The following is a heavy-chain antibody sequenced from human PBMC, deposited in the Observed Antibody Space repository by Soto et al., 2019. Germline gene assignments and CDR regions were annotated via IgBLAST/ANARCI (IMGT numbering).Heavy chain of an antibody. CDR2: IYYSGST. D-gene: IGHD3-10*01. CDR3: ARVEYKYGSGNYPQYYFDY. Sequence: SETLSLTCTVSGGSISSSSYYWGWIRQPPGKGLEWIGSIYYSGSTYYNPSLKSRVTISRDNAKNSLYLQVNSLRAEDTAVYYCARVEYKYGSGNYPQYYFDYWGQGTLVTVSS. CDR1: GGSISSSSYY. J-gene: IGHJ4*02. V-gene: IGHV4-39*02.